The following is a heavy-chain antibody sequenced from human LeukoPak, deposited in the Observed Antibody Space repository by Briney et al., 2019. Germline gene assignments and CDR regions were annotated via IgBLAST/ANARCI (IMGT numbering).Heavy chain of an antibody. CDR1: GGSISSGGYY. J-gene: IGHJ5*02. CDR2: IYYSGST. Sequence: SGTLSLTCTVSGGSISSGGYYWSWIRQHPGKGLEWIGYIYYSGSTYYNPSLKSRVTISVDTSKNQFSLKLSSVTAADTAVYYCARGIVVVPAATGAFDPWGQGTLVTVSS. V-gene: IGHV4-31*03. D-gene: IGHD2-2*01. CDR3: ARGIVVVPAATGAFDP.